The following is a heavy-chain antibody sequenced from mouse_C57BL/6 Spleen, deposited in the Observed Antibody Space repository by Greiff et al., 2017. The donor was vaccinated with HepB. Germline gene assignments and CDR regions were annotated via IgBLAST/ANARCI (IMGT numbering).Heavy chain of an antibody. Sequence: EVKLVESEGGLVQPGSSMKLSCTASGFTFSDYYMAWVRQVPEKGLEWVANINYDGSSTYYLDSLKSRFIISRDNAKNILYLQMSSLKSEDTATYYCARGGDGSPFAYWGQGTLVTVSA. CDR3: ARGGDGSPFAY. CDR1: GFTFSDYY. J-gene: IGHJ3*01. V-gene: IGHV5-16*01. D-gene: IGHD3-3*01. CDR2: INYDGSST.